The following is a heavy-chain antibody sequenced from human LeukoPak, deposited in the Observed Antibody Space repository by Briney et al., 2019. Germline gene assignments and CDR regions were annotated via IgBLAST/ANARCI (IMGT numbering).Heavy chain of an antibody. CDR2: IWYDGSNK. D-gene: IGHD4-17*01. CDR3: ARDRKYGDWYYFDY. V-gene: IGHV3-33*08. CDR1: GFTFSNYW. Sequence: GGSLRLSCAASGFTFSNYWMHWVRQAPGKGLEWVAVIWYDGSNKYYADSVKGRFTISRDNSKNTLYLQMNSLRAEDTAVYYCARDRKYGDWYYFDYWGQRTLVTVSS. J-gene: IGHJ4*02.